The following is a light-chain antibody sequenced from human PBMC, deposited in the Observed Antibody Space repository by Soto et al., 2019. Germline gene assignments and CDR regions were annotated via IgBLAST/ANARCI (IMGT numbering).Light chain of an antibody. V-gene: IGLV1-44*01. CDR1: TCNIGSNT. CDR3: AVWDDSLNAVV. Sequence: QSVVTQPPSASGTPGQRVTISCSGSTCNIGSNTVNWYQQLPGTAPKLLIYSNNQRPSGVPDRFSVSKSGTSASLAISGLQSEDEADYYCAVWDDSLNAVVFGGGTQLTVL. J-gene: IGLJ2*01. CDR2: SNN.